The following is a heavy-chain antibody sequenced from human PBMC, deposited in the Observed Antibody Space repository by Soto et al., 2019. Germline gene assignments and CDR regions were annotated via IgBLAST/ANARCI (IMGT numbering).Heavy chain of an antibody. CDR3: ARVSGLRLGELSLYYYYGMDV. CDR1: GGSISSGGYY. CDR2: IYYSGST. V-gene: IGHV4-31*03. D-gene: IGHD3-16*02. Sequence: QVQLQESGPGLVKPSQTLSLTCTVSGGSISSGGYYWSWIRQHPGKGLEWIGYIYYSGSTYYKPSLKSRVTISVDTSKNQFSLKLSSVTAADTAVYYCARVSGLRLGELSLYYYYGMDVWGQGTTVTVSS. J-gene: IGHJ6*02.